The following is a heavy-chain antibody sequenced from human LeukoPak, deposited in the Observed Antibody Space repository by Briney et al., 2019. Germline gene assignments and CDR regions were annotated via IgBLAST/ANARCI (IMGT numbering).Heavy chain of an antibody. J-gene: IGHJ2*01. D-gene: IGHD5-18*01. CDR3: ARSGHSYGPYWYFDL. V-gene: IGHV4-39*01. Sequence: SETLSLTCTVSGGSLSTSSYYWGWLRQPPGKGLEWIASIYYSGSTYYNSSLKSRVTISVDTSKDQFSLKLYSVTAADTAVYYCARSGHSYGPYWYFDLWGRGTLVTVSS. CDR2: IYYSGST. CDR1: GGSLSTSSYY.